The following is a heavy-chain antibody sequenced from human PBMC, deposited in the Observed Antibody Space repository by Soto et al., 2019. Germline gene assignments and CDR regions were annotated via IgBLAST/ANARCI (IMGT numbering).Heavy chain of an antibody. CDR2: ISGSGGST. V-gene: IGHV3-23*01. CDR3: AKGGRELQNYYYYGMDV. J-gene: IGHJ6*02. CDR1: GFTFSSYA. Sequence: GGSLRLSCAASGFTFSSYAMSWVRQAPGKGLEWVPAISGSGGSTYYADSVKGRFTISRDNSKNTLYLQMNSLRAEDTAVYYCAKGGRELQNYYYYGMDVWGQGTTVTVSS. D-gene: IGHD1-26*01.